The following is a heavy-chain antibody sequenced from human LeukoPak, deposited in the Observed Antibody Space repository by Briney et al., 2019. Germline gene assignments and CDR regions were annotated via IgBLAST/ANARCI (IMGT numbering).Heavy chain of an antibody. CDR3: ARDDYGDSIDDAFDI. CDR2: ISGSGSNT. Sequence: TGGSLRLSCAASGFTFSSYAMSWVRQAPGKGLEWVSAISGSGSNTYYADSVKGRFTISRDISKNTLYLQMNSLRAEDTAVYYCARDDYGDSIDDAFDIWGQGTMVTVSS. CDR1: GFTFSSYA. J-gene: IGHJ3*02. D-gene: IGHD4-17*01. V-gene: IGHV3-23*01.